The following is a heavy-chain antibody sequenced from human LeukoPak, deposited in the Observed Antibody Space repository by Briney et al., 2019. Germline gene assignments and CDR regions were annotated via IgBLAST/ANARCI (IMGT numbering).Heavy chain of an antibody. Sequence: LETLSLTCTVSGGSISSYYWSWIRQPPGKGLEWIGYIYYSGSTNCNPSLKSRVTISVDTSKNQFSLKLSSVTAADTAVYYCARGYSKADYWGQGTLVTVSS. CDR1: GGSISSYY. CDR2: IYYSGST. V-gene: IGHV4-59*08. J-gene: IGHJ4*02. CDR3: ARGYSKADY. D-gene: IGHD4-11*01.